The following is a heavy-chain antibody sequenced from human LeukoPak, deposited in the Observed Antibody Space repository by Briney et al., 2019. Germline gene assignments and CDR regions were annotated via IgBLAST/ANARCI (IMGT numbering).Heavy chain of an antibody. CDR2: IIPILGIA. V-gene: IGHV1-69*04. Sequence: ASVKVSCKASGGTFSSYAISWVRQAPGQGPEWMGRIIPILGIANYAQKFQGRVTITADKSTSTAYMELSSLRSEDTAVYYCARKHGGNYDYVWGTGPNDAFDIWGQGTMVTVSS. CDR1: GGTFSSYA. J-gene: IGHJ3*02. CDR3: ARKHGGNYDYVWGTGPNDAFDI. D-gene: IGHD3-16*01.